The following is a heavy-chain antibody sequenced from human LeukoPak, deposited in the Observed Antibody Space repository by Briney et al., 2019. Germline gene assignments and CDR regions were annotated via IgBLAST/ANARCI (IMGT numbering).Heavy chain of an antibody. Sequence: SETLSLTCAVYGGSFSGYYWSWIRQPPGKGLEWIGEINHSGSTNYNPSLKSRVTISVDTSKNQFSLKLSSVTAADTAVYYCARQPAYDSSGYYYSSNYYYMDVWGKGTTVTVSS. CDR2: INHSGST. CDR1: GGSFSGYY. CDR3: ARQPAYDSSGYYYSSNYYYMDV. J-gene: IGHJ6*03. V-gene: IGHV4-34*01. D-gene: IGHD3-22*01.